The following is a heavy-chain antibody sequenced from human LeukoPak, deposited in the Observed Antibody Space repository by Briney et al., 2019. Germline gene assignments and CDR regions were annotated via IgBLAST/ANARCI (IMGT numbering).Heavy chain of an antibody. CDR1: GFTFSNHD. J-gene: IGHJ4*02. D-gene: IGHD3-10*01. Sequence: GGSLRLSCAASGFTFSNHDMHWVRQGPGKGLEWVSAIDTVGGTYYPGSVKGRFTISREDVKNSLYLQMNSLRAGDTAIYYCAREASGRAYSGSDYWGQGTLVTVSS. CDR2: IDTVGGT. V-gene: IGHV3-13*04. CDR3: AREASGRAYSGSDY.